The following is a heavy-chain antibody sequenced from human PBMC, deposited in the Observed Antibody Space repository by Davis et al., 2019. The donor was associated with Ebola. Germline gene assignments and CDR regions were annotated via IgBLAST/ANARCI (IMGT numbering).Heavy chain of an antibody. D-gene: IGHD1-26*01. Sequence: GESLKISCAASGFTFSDYYMSWIRQAPGKGLEWVSYISSSGSTIYYADSVKGRFTISRDNAKNSLYLQMDSLRVDDTAVYYCAREAVWELQDWGQGILVSVSS. CDR2: ISSSGSTI. J-gene: IGHJ4*02. V-gene: IGHV3-11*01. CDR3: AREAVWELQD. CDR1: GFTFSDYY.